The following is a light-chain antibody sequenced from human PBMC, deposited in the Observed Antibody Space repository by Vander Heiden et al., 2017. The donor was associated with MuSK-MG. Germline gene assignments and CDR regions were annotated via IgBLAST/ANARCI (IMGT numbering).Light chain of an antibody. V-gene: IGKV1-33*01. CDR1: QDISNY. Sequence: IQMTQSPSSLSASVGDRVTITCQASQDISNYLNWYKQKPGKAPKLLIYDASNWETVDTSRFSANGHGKDFTFTIGRRQPEDITTYYCQLCEYPPWCTFGQGTRLEMK. CDR2: DAS. CDR3: QLCEYPPWCT. J-gene: IGKJ2*02.